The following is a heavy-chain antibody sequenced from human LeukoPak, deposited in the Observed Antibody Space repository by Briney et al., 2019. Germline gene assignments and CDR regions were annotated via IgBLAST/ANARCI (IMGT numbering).Heavy chain of an antibody. V-gene: IGHV3-73*01. D-gene: IGHD6-13*01. CDR2: IRSKANNYAT. Sequence: PGGSLRLSCAASGFTFSNAWMSWVRQAPGKGLEWVGRIRSKANNYATAYAASVKGRFTISRDDSENTAYLQMNSLKTEDTAVYYCTAAAGRDYWGQGTLVTVSS. CDR1: GFTFSNAW. J-gene: IGHJ4*02. CDR3: TAAAGRDY.